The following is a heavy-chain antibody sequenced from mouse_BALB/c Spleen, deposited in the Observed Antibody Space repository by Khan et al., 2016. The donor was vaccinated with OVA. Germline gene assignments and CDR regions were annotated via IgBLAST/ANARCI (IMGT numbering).Heavy chain of an antibody. J-gene: IGHJ4*01. Sequence: QVQLKESGPGLVAPSQSLSITCTVSGLSLSRYNIHWVRQPPGKGLEWLGMIWGGGSTDYNSALKSRLSISKDNSKGQVFLKMHSLQTDDKAMYYCARAYYRYDGYYAIDYWGQGTSVTVSS. CDR2: IWGGGST. CDR1: GLSLSRYN. CDR3: ARAYYRYDGYYAIDY. D-gene: IGHD2-14*01. V-gene: IGHV2-6-4*01.